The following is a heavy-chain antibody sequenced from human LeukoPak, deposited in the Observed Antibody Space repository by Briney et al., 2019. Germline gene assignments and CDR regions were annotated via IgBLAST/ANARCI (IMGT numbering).Heavy chain of an antibody. J-gene: IGHJ4*02. D-gene: IGHD4-17*01. CDR1: GFAFSSYV. Sequence: PGRSLRLSCAASGFAFSSYVMHWVRQAPGKGLESVAIIRSDGSDKYYADSVKGRFTISRDNSKSTLYLQLSSLRAEDTAVYYCARSYGDATFDYWGQGTLVTVSS. V-gene: IGHV3-33*01. CDR3: ARSYGDATFDY. CDR2: IRSDGSDK.